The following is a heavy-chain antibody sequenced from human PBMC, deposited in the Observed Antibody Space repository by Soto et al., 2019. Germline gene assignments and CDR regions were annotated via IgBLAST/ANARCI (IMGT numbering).Heavy chain of an antibody. CDR3: ATLSVSWSYYYYGMDV. Sequence: GESLKISCKGSGYSFTSYWISWVRQMPGKGLEWMGRIDSSDSYTNYSPSFQGHVTISADKSISTAYLQWSSLQASDTATYYCATLSVSWSYYYYGMDVWGQGPTVTVAS. CDR1: GYSFTSYW. CDR2: IDSSDSYT. J-gene: IGHJ6*02. V-gene: IGHV5-10-1*01. D-gene: IGHD3-16*02.